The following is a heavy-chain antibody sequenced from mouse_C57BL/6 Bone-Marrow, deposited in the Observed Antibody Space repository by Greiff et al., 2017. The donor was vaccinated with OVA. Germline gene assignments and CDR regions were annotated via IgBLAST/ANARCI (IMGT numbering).Heavy chain of an antibody. J-gene: IGHJ3*01. V-gene: IGHV1-63*01. CDR1: GYTFTNYW. Sequence: QVQLQQSGAELVRPGTSVKMSCKASGYTFTNYWIGWAKQRPGHGLEWIGDIYPGGGYTNYNEKFKGKATLTADKSSSTAYLQFSSLTSEDSAIYYCARYTLYQAWFAYWGQGTLVTVSA. CDR2: IYPGGGYT. CDR3: ARYTLYQAWFAY.